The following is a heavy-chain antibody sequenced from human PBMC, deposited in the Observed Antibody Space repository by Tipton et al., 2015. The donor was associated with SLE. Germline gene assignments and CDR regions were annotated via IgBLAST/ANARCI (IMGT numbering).Heavy chain of an antibody. CDR3: ARDRGIAAAGT. V-gene: IGHV4-59*11. Sequence: TLSLTCTVSGGSISSHYWSWIRQPPGKGLEWIGYIYYSGGTNYNPSLKSRVTISLDTSKNQFSLKLSSVTAADTAVYYCARDRGIAAAGTWGQGTLVTVSS. J-gene: IGHJ5*02. CDR2: IYYSGGT. CDR1: GGSISSHY. D-gene: IGHD6-13*01.